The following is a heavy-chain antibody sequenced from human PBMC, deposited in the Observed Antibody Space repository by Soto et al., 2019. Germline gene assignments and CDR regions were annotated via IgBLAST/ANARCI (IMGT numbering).Heavy chain of an antibody. CDR1: GYTFTSYG. CDR3: AMIGYGSLPAAVNY. D-gene: IGHD3-10*01. J-gene: IGHJ4*02. V-gene: IGHV1-18*01. Sequence: QVQLVQSGAEVKKPGASVKVSCKASGYTFTSYGISWVRQAPGQGLEWMGWISAYNGNTNNAQKLKGRGTMTTKTTTTTAYMELRILRSDDTAVYYFAMIGYGSLPAAVNYWGQGTLVTVSS. CDR2: ISAYNGNT.